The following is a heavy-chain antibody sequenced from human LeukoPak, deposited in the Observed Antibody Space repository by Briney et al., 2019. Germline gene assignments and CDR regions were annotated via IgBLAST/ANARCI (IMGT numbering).Heavy chain of an antibody. CDR1: GFTFSSYG. Sequence: HPGRSLRLSCAASGFTFSSYGMHWVRQAPGKGLEWVAVISYDGSNKYYADSVKGRFTISRDNSKNTLYLQMNSLRAEDTAVYYCASAHYDILTGYSPYYYYGMDVWGQGTTVTVSS. CDR2: ISYDGSNK. J-gene: IGHJ6*02. CDR3: ASAHYDILTGYSPYYYYGMDV. V-gene: IGHV3-30*03. D-gene: IGHD3-9*01.